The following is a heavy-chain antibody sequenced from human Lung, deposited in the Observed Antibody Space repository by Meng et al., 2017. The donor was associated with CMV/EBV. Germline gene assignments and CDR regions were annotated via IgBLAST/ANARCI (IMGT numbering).Heavy chain of an antibody. V-gene: IGHV4-39*07. CDR1: GDSVGSSDYH. CDR2: IHSSGYT. Sequence: GSLRLXXSVSGDSVGSSDYHWAWIRQPPGKGLECIGSIHSSGYTYSNPSLKSRVAFSLDTSKNQFSLKLSSVTAADTAVYYCARDYKFDTRPFDYWGQGTXVTVSS. CDR3: ARDYKFDTRPFDY. J-gene: IGHJ4*02. D-gene: IGHD3-22*01.